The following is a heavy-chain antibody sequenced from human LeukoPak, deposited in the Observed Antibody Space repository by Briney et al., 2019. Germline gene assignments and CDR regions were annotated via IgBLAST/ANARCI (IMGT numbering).Heavy chain of an antibody. D-gene: IGHD6-13*01. CDR2: IYGGGNT. CDR1: GLTVSSNY. V-gene: IGHV3-53*01. Sequence: PGGSLRLSCAASGLTVSSNYMSWVRRAPGKGLEWVSVIYGGGNTYYADSVKGRFTISRDNSKNTLYLQMNSLRAEDTTVYYCARDAVYSSSWQYYWGQGTLVTVSS. CDR3: ARDAVYSSSWQYY. J-gene: IGHJ4*02.